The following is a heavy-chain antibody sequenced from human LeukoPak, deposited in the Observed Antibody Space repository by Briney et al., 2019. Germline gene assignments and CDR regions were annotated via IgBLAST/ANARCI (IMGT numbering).Heavy chain of an antibody. D-gene: IGHD2-2*02. J-gene: IGHJ4*02. CDR1: GFTLIRHE. Sequence: GGSLRLSCAASGFTLIRHEMTWVRQAPGKGLEWVSFISRSGINTDYADSVKGRFTISRDDAKNSLYLQMNSLRADDTALYYCARDAACTTSSCYKQIDSWGQGTLVTVSS. CDR3: ARDAACTTSSCYKQIDS. V-gene: IGHV3-48*03. CDR2: ISRSGINT.